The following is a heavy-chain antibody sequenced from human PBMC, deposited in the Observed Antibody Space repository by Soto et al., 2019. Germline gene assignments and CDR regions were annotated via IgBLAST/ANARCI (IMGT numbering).Heavy chain of an antibody. D-gene: IGHD1-1*01. CDR2: ISGSGGDT. J-gene: IGHJ6*03. CDR1: GFGFSTYY. V-gene: IGHV3-23*01. Sequence: EVQLLESGGGLVQPGGSLRLSCAASGFGFSTYYMNWVRQAPGKGLGWVSAISGSGGDTYYADPVKGRFTISRDNSKNTLYLQMTSLRAEDTAVYYCAKRYKLLRGYSYYYMDVWGKGTTVTVSS. CDR3: AKRYKLLRGYSYYYMDV.